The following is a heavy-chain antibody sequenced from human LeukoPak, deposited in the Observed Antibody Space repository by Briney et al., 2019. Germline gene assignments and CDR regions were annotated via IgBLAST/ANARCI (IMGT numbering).Heavy chain of an antibody. CDR1: GFTFSNYA. V-gene: IGHV3-23*01. D-gene: IGHD3-10*01. Sequence: PGGSLRLSCAASGFTFSNYAMSWVRQAPGKGLEWVSSISDSGSSTYYADSMKGRFTISRDNYRDTLSLQMDSLRAEDTAIYYCAKVPYSDYGSGRPPFMDIWGQGTTVAVSS. CDR2: ISDSGSST. CDR3: AKVPYSDYGSGRPPFMDI. J-gene: IGHJ6*02.